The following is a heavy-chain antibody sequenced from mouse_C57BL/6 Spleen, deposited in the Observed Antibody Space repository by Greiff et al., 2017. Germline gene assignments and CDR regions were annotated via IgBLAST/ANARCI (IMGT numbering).Heavy chain of an antibody. CDR3: ARSALTGTAYFDY. D-gene: IGHD4-1*01. J-gene: IGHJ2*01. CDR1: GYTFTSYW. V-gene: IGHV1-64*01. CDR2: IHPNSGST. Sequence: QVQLKQPGAELVKPGASVKLSCKASGYTFTSYWMHWVKQRPGQGLEWIGMIHPNSGSTNYNEKFKSKATLTVDKSSSTAYMQLSSLTSEDSAVYYWARSALTGTAYFDYWGQGTTLTVSS.